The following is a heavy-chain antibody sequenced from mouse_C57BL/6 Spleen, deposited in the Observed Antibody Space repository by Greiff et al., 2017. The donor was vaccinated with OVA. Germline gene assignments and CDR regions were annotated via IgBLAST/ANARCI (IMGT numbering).Heavy chain of an antibody. J-gene: IGHJ4*01. Sequence: VQLQQPGAELVKPGASVKLSCKASGYTFTSYWMHWVKQRPGQGLEWIGMIHPTSGSTNYNEKFKSKATLTVDKSSSTAYMQLSSLTSEDSAVYYCAREGSLLYGSYYYAMDYWGQGTSVTVSS. CDR1: GYTFTSYW. CDR3: AREGSLLYGSYYYAMDY. CDR2: IHPTSGST. V-gene: IGHV1-64*01. D-gene: IGHD2-2*01.